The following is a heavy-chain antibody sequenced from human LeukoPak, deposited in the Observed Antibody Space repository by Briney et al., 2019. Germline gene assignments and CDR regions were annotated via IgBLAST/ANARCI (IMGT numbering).Heavy chain of an antibody. J-gene: IGHJ4*02. CDR1: GGSISSSSYY. CDR2: IYYSGST. V-gene: IGHV4-61*05. D-gene: IGHD4-23*01. CDR3: ARGDNYGGIDY. Sequence: SETLSLTCTVSGGSISSSSYYWGWIRQPPGKGLEWIGYIYYSGSTNYNPSLKSRVTISVDTSKNQFSLKLSSVTAADTAVYYCARGDNYGGIDYWGQGTLVTVSS.